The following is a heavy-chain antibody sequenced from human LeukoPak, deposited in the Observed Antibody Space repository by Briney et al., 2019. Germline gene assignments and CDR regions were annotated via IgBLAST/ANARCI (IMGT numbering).Heavy chain of an antibody. D-gene: IGHD2-15*01. CDR2: ISGSGGST. V-gene: IGHV3-23*01. CDR1: GFTFSSYG. J-gene: IGHJ4*02. CDR3: AKDLGYCSGGSCYGFDY. Sequence: PGGSLRLSCAASGFTFSSYGMSWVRQAPGKGLEWVSAISGSGGSTYYADSVKGRFTISRDNSKNTLYLQMNSLRAEDTAVYYCAKDLGYCSGGSCYGFDYWGQGTLVTVSS.